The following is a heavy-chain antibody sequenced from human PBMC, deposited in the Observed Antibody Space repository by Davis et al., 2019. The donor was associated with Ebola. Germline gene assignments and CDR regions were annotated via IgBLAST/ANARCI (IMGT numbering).Heavy chain of an antibody. Sequence: GESLKISCTASGFTFSTYVMSWVRQAPGKGLEWVSAISGSGGSTYYADSVKGRFTISRDNSKNTLYLQMNSLRAEDTAVYYCAKSSSGWPFDYWGQGTLVTVSS. CDR2: ISGSGGST. J-gene: IGHJ4*02. CDR3: AKSSSGWPFDY. V-gene: IGHV3-23*01. D-gene: IGHD6-19*01. CDR1: GFTFSTYV.